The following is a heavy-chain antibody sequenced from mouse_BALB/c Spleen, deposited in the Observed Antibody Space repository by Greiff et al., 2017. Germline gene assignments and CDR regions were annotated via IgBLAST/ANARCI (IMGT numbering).Heavy chain of an antibody. CDR2: ISSGGGST. Sequence: EVQVVESGGGLVKPGGSLKLSCAASGFAFSSYDMSWVRQTPEKRLEWVAYISSGGGSTYYPDTVKGRFTISRDNAKNTLYLQMSSLKSEDTAMYYCARLRNYDGFAYWGQGTLVTVSA. CDR3: ARLRNYDGFAY. J-gene: IGHJ3*01. V-gene: IGHV5-12-1*01. D-gene: IGHD1-2*01. CDR1: GFAFSSYD.